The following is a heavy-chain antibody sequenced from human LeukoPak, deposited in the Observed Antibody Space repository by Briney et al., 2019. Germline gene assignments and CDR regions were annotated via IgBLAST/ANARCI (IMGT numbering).Heavy chain of an antibody. D-gene: IGHD6-13*01. CDR1: GFTFSSYW. Sequence: GGSLRLSCAASGFTFSSYWMSWVRQAPGKGLEWVANIKQDGSEKYYVDSVKGRFTISRDNAKNSLYLQMNSLRAEDTAVYYCAKSIAAAGISLFDIWGQGTMVTVSS. V-gene: IGHV3-7*01. J-gene: IGHJ3*02. CDR3: AKSIAAAGISLFDI. CDR2: IKQDGSEK.